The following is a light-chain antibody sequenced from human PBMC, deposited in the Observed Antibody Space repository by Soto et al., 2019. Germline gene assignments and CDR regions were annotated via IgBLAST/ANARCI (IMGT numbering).Light chain of an antibody. CDR2: GAS. V-gene: IGKV3-20*01. Sequence: EIVLTQSPATLSLSPGERATLSCRASQSVSSNYLAWYQQKPGQAPRLLIYGASSRATGIPDRFSGSGSGTDFTLTISSLQAEDVAVYHCQQYFSAPTFGGGTKVDNK. CDR1: QSVSSNY. CDR3: QQYFSAPT. J-gene: IGKJ4*01.